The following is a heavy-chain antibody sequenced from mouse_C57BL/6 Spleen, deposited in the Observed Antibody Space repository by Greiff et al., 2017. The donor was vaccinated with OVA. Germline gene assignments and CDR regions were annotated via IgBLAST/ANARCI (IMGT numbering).Heavy chain of an antibody. CDR2: FNPRIGYT. Sequence: QVPLQQSGADLAKPGASVKLSCKASGYTFTSYWMHWLKQRPGQGLEWIVYFNPRIGYTKYNQKFKDKSTFTADKSSSTGYMQLSSMTYEDSAVYYCARPGSSSFDYWGQGTTLTVSS. CDR1: GYTFTSYW. V-gene: IGHV1-7*01. D-gene: IGHD1-1*01. J-gene: IGHJ2*01. CDR3: ARPGSSSFDY.